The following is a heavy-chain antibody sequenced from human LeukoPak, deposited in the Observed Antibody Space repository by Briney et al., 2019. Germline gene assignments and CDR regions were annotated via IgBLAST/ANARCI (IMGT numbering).Heavy chain of an antibody. CDR2: IYYSGST. Sequence: PSQTLSLTCAVSGGSLSSGGYSWSWIRQHPGKGLEWIGYIYYSGSTYYNPSLKSRVTISVDTSKNQFSLKLSSVTAADTAVYYCARDLGFYCSSTSCWNGWFDPWGQGTLVTVSS. V-gene: IGHV4-31*11. D-gene: IGHD2-2*01. CDR3: ARDLGFYCSSTSCWNGWFDP. CDR1: GGSLSSGGYS. J-gene: IGHJ5*02.